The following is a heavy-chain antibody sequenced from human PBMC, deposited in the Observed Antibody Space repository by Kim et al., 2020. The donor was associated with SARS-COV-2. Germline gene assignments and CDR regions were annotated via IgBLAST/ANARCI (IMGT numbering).Heavy chain of an antibody. CDR3: VRYSGWYYFDY. CDR2: TYYRSKWSS. V-gene: IGHV6-1*01. CDR1: GDSLSSNTVA. D-gene: IGHD6-19*01. Sequence: SQTLSLTCVISGDSLSSNTVAWSWIRQSPSSGLEWLGRTYYRSKWSSDYAVSVKSRIIINADPSKNQFSLHLNSVTHDDTATYYCVRYSGWYYFDYWGQG. J-gene: IGHJ4*02.